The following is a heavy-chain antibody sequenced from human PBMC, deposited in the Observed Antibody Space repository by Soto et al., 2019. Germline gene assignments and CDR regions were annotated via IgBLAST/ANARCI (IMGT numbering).Heavy chain of an antibody. Sequence: EVXXXXSXXXLVXPGXXXXXXCAXSXFXXSSYAMSXVRQAPGXXXXWVSAISGSGGSTYYADYVKGRFXIXXXXXXXXXXXXXXXXXXEGTAVYYCAKVASSGGYDRFDYWGQGTLVTVSS. D-gene: IGHD5-12*01. CDR3: AKVASSGGYDRFDY. V-gene: IGHV3-23*01. CDR1: XFXXSSYA. J-gene: IGHJ4*02. CDR2: ISGSGGST.